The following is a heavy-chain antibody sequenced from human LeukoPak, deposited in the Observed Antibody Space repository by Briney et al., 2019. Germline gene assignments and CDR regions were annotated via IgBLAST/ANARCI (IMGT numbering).Heavy chain of an antibody. D-gene: IGHD3-22*01. V-gene: IGHV4-59*01. CDR2: IYYSGST. CDR3: AREGSITMIVVPIAGYFDY. Sequence: SETLSLTCTVSGGSISSYYWSWIRQPQGKGLEWIGYIYYSGSTNYNHSLKSRVTISVDTSKNQFSLKLSSVTAADTAVYYCAREGSITMIVVPIAGYFDYWGQGTLVTVSS. CDR1: GGSISSYY. J-gene: IGHJ4*02.